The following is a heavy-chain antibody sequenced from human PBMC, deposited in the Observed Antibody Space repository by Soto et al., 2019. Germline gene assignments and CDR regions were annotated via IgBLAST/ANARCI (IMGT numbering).Heavy chain of an antibody. V-gene: IGHV3-23*01. CDR1: GFTFSSYA. CDR2: ISGSGGST. J-gene: IGHJ5*02. D-gene: IGHD2-2*01. Sequence: GGSLRLSCAASGFTFSSYAMSWVRQAPGKGLEWVSAISGSGGSTYYADSVKGRFTISRDNSKNTLYLQMNSLRAEDTAVYYCAKESALIVVVPAAPNRPNWFDPWGQGTLVTVSS. CDR3: AKESALIVVVPAAPNRPNWFDP.